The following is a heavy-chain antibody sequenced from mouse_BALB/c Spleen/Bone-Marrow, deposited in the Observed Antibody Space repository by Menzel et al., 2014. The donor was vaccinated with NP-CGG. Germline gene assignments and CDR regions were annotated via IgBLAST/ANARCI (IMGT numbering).Heavy chain of an antibody. CDR2: IHPGEGDT. V-gene: IGHV1-80*01. CDR1: GYAFSSYW. CDR3: ARGGIYYGNSQFAY. D-gene: IGHD2-1*01. J-gene: IGHJ3*01. Sequence: QVQLKESGAELVRPGSSVKISCKASGYAFSSYWMNWVEQRPGQGLEWIGQIHPGEGDTNYNGKFKVKATLTADKPSSTANMLLSSLTSEDSAVYFCARGGIYYGNSQFAYWGRGTLVTVSA.